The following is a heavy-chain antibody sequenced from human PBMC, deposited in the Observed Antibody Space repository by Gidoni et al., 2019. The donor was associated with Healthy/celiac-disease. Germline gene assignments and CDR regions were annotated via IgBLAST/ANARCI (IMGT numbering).Heavy chain of an antibody. CDR2: ISYDGSNK. V-gene: IGHV3-30*18. J-gene: IGHJ6*03. CDR1: GFTFSSYG. Sequence: QVQLVASAGGVVQPGRSLRLSCAASGFTFSSYGMHWVRQAPGKGLEWVAVISYDGSNKYYTDSVKGRFTISRDNYKNTMYLQMNSLRAEDTAVYYCAKVGVTTRYYYYYMDVWGKGTTVTVSS. D-gene: IGHD4-4*01. CDR3: AKVGVTTRYYYYYMDV.